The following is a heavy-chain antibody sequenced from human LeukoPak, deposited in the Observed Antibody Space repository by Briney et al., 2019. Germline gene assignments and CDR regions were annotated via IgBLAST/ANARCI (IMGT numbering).Heavy chain of an antibody. CDR3: ARGSYYYDSSGYYLYYFDY. D-gene: IGHD3-22*01. Sequence: GRSLRLFCAASGFTFSSYGMHWVRQAPGKGLEWVAVIWFDGSNKYYVDSVKGRFTISRDNSKNTLFLQMNSLRAEDTAVYHCARGSYYYDSSGYYLYYFDYWGQGTLVTVSS. CDR1: GFTFSSYG. V-gene: IGHV3-33*08. CDR2: IWFDGSNK. J-gene: IGHJ4*02.